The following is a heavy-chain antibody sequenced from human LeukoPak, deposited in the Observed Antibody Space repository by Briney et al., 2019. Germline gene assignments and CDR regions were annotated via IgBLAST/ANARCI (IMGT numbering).Heavy chain of an antibody. Sequence: PSQTLSLTCTVSGGSISSSNYYWSWIRQPAGKGLEWIGRIYTSGTTNYNPSLKSRVTMSVDTSKNQFSLKLSSVTAADTAVYHCARSYLSRDYWGQGTLVTVSS. CDR2: IYTSGTT. J-gene: IGHJ4*02. V-gene: IGHV4-61*02. CDR3: ARSYLSRDY. CDR1: GGSISSSNYY. D-gene: IGHD2-2*01.